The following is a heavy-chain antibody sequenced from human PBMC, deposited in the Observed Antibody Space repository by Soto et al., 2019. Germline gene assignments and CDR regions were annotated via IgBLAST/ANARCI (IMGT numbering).Heavy chain of an antibody. CDR2: IKQDGIEK. V-gene: IGHV3-7*03. CDR3: ASRPSDDRYYAVFDY. D-gene: IGHD3-3*01. J-gene: IGHJ4*02. CDR1: GFTFGSHW. Sequence: VGSLRLSCVGSGFTFGSHWLTWVRQSAGKGPEWVANIKQDGIEKHYVDSVKDRFIISRDNARNSLFLQMNSLRAEDTAVYYCASRPSDDRYYAVFDYWGQGALVTVSS.